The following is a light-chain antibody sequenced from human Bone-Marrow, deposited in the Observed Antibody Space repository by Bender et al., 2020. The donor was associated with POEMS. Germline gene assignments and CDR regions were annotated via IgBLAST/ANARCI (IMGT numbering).Light chain of an antibody. Sequence: QSALAQPRSVSGSPGQSVTVSCTGTTSDVGRYKYVSWYQQHPGKVPKLIIYDVDKRPSGVPDRFSGSKSGNTASLTISGLQGEDEADYYWSSDAGSYHVVFGGGHKVTAL. CDR3: SSDAGSYHVV. CDR1: TSDVGRYKY. J-gene: IGLJ2*01. V-gene: IGLV2-11*01. CDR2: DVD.